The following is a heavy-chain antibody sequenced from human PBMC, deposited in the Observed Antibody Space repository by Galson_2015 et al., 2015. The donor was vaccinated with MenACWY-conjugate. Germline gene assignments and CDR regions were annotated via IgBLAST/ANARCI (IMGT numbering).Heavy chain of an antibody. D-gene: IGHD3-16*02. Sequence: SLRLSCAASGSTFSSSWMHWVRQAPGKGLVWVSYINSDGSTTTCADSVNGRFIISRDNAKNTLYLQMNSLRAEDTAVYYCARDRSYSLDVWGQGTTVTVSS. CDR1: GSTFSSSW. J-gene: IGHJ6*02. CDR3: ARDRSYSLDV. V-gene: IGHV3-74*01. CDR2: INSDGSTT.